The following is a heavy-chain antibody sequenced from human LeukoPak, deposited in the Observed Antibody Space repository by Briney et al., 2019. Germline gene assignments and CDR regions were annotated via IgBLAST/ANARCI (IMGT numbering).Heavy chain of an antibody. D-gene: IGHD2-2*01. CDR3: ARGYCSSTSCYDY. Sequence: GGSLRLSCAASGFTVSSNYMSWVRQAPGKGLEWVSVIYSDASTYYAESVKGRFTISRDNSKNTLYLQMNSLRAEDTAMYYCARGYCSSTSCYDYWGQGTLVTVSS. CDR2: IYSDAST. CDR1: GFTVSSNY. V-gene: IGHV3-66*02. J-gene: IGHJ4*02.